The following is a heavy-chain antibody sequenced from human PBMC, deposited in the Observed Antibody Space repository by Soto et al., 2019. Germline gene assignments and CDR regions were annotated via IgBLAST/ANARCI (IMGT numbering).Heavy chain of an antibody. CDR3: ARGTVYYDSSGYAFDI. CDR2: IIPIFGTA. Sequence: SVKVSCKASGGTFSSYAISWVRQAPGQGLEWMGGIIPIFGTANYAQKFQGRVTITADESTSTAYMELSSLRSEDTAVYYCARGTVYYDSSGYAFDIWGQGTMVTVSS. CDR1: GGTFSSYA. D-gene: IGHD3-22*01. J-gene: IGHJ3*02. V-gene: IGHV1-69*13.